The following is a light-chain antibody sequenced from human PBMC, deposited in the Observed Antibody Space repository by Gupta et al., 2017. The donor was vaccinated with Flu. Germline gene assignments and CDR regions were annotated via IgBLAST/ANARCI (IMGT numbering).Light chain of an antibody. J-gene: IGLJ2*01. CDR3: QSSDSSLRVA. CDR2: EDD. CDR1: SGSIANNY. Sequence: VIISCTRSSGSIANNYVQWYQQRPGSPPIAVIYEDDQRPSGVPGRFSASIDRSSNTASLTISGLQTEDEAAYYCQSSDSSLRVAFGGGTKLTVL. V-gene: IGLV6-57*01.